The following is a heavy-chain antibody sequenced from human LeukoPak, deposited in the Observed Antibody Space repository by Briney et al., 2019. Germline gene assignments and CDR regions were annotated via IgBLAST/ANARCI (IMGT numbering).Heavy chain of an antibody. V-gene: IGHV1-69*04. J-gene: IGHJ4*02. CDR3: ARGYTAMVSSLLDY. CDR2: IIPIFGIA. D-gene: IGHD5-18*01. Sequence: ASVKVSCKASGGTFSSYAISWVRQAPGQGLEWMGRIIPIFGIANYAQKFQGRVTITADKSTGTAYMELSSLRSEDTAVYYRARGYTAMVSSLLDYWGQGTLVTVSS. CDR1: GGTFSSYA.